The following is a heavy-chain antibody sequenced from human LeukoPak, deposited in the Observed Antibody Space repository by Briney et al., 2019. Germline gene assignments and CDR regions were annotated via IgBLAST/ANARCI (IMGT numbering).Heavy chain of an antibody. V-gene: IGHV1-69*04. CDR2: IIPILGIA. Sequence: SVKVSCKASGGTFSSYAISWVRQAPGQGLEWMGRIIPILGIANYAQKFQGRVTITADKSTSTAYMELRSLRSDDTAVYYCARVRWVTELPTYYWGQGTLVTVSS. D-gene: IGHD1-26*01. CDR1: GGTFSSYA. J-gene: IGHJ4*02. CDR3: ARVRWVTELPTYY.